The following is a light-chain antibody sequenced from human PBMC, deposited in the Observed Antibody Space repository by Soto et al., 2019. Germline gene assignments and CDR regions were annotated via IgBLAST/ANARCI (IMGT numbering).Light chain of an antibody. Sequence: ETVLTQSPGTLSLSPGERATLSCRASQSVSSDTLAWYQQKPGQAPRLLLYGASTRATGIPDRFSGSGSGTDFTLPVSRLEPDDFAVYYYQQYGTSPSLTFGQGTKVEIK. CDR1: QSVSSDT. CDR2: GAS. CDR3: QQYGTSPSLT. V-gene: IGKV3-20*01. J-gene: IGKJ1*01.